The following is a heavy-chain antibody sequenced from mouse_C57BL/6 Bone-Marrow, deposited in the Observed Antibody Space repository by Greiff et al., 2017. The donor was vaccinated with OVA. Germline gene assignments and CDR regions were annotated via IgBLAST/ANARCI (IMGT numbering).Heavy chain of an antibody. D-gene: IGHD1-1*01. Sequence: VQLQQSGPVLVKPGASVKMSCKASGYTFTDYYMNWVKQSHGKSLEWIGVINPYNGGTSYNQKFKGKATLTVDKSSSTAYMELNSLTSEDSAVYYCARSITTVVVDYFDYWGQGTTLTVSS. CDR3: ARSITTVVVDYFDY. CDR1: GYTFTDYY. CDR2: INPYNGGT. V-gene: IGHV1-19*01. J-gene: IGHJ2*01.